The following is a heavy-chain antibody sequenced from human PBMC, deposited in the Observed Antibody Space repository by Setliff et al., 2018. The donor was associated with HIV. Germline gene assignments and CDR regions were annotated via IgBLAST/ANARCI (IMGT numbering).Heavy chain of an antibody. Sequence: SGPTLVNPTETLTLTCTVSGFSLSNSRMGVSWIRQPPGKALEWLAHIFPNDEKSYSASLKSRVTISEDTSKSQVVLTMTNMDPLDTATYFCARYNFRRGYWDYFDYWGQGTQVTVSS. D-gene: IGHD3-3*01. V-gene: IGHV2-26*01. J-gene: IGHJ4*02. CDR3: ARYNFRRGYWDYFDY. CDR2: IFPNDEK. CDR1: GFSLSNSRMG.